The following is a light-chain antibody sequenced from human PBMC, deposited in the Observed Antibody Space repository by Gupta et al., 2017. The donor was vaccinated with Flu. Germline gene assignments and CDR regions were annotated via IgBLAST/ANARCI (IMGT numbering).Light chain of an antibody. CDR3: QQCSSSLT. Sequence: EIVLTQSPGTMSLSPGERATLPCMASQTVSGFLLTCYQQTPGQAPRLLNDASDRRAAGIPDRFSGRGSGPDFTRTISRLEPEDFVVYYCQQCSSSLTFGGGTKVEVK. CDR1: QTVSGFL. J-gene: IGKJ4*01. CDR2: ASD. V-gene: IGKV3-20*01.